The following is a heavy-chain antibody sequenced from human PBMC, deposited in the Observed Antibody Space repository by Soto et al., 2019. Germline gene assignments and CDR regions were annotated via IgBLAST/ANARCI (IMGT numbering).Heavy chain of an antibody. Sequence: QLQLQESGPGLVRPSETLSLTCTVSGGSISSSSYYWGWIRQPPGKGLEWIGSIYYSGSTYYNPSLKSRVTISVDTSKNQFSLTLSSVTAAVTAVDYCASPKIAFYNWFDPWGQGTLVTVSS. CDR3: ASPKIAFYNWFDP. J-gene: IGHJ5*02. CDR2: IYYSGST. D-gene: IGHD3-3*02. V-gene: IGHV4-39*01. CDR1: GGSISSSSYY.